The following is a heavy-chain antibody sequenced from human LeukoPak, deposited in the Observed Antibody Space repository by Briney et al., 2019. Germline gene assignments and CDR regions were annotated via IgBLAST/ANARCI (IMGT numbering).Heavy chain of an antibody. CDR3: AKLGYDSSGASKTLDY. J-gene: IGHJ4*02. D-gene: IGHD3-22*01. CDR2: ISHDGSNK. Sequence: GGSLRLSCAASGFTFSSYAMSWVRQAPGKGLEWVAVISHDGSNKYYGDSVKGRFTISRDNSKNTLYLQMNSLRPEDTAVYYCAKLGYDSSGASKTLDYWGQGALVTVSS. V-gene: IGHV3-30*18. CDR1: GFTFSSYA.